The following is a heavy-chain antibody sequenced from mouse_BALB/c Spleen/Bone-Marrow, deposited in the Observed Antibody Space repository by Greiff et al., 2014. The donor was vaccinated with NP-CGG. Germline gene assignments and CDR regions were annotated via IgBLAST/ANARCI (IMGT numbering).Heavy chain of an antibody. J-gene: IGHJ4*01. CDR3: TRDRGDY. D-gene: IGHD3-1*01. CDR1: GFIFSYYA. Sequence: VQLQQSGGGLVKPGGSLKLSCAASGFIFSYYAMSWVRQSPEKRLEWVAEISSGGSYTYYPDTVTGRFTISRDNAKNTLYLEMSSLRSEDTAMYYCTRDRGDYWGQGTSVTVSS. V-gene: IGHV5-9-4*01. CDR2: ISSGGSYT.